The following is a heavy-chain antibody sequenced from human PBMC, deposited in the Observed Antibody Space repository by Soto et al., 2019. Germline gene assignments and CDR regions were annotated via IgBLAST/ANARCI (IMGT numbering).Heavy chain of an antibody. D-gene: IGHD2-8*02. Sequence: PGWSLRLSCASSGFTFSSCSMNWVRQAPGKGLEWVSFISGSGDTKYYADSVKGRFTISRDNAKNSLYLQMSSLRDEDTAVYYCAKYSSRDVCFDYWGQGTLLTVSS. CDR3: AKYSSRDVCFDY. V-gene: IGHV3-48*02. CDR2: ISGSGDTK. CDR1: GFTFSSCS. J-gene: IGHJ4*02.